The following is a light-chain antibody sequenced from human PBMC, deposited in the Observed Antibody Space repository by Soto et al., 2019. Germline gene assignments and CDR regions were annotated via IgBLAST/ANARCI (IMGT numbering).Light chain of an antibody. V-gene: IGLV2-14*03. CDR3: SLYRGANNEV. CDR2: DVS. Sequence: QSALTQPASVSGSTGQSITIYCTETNNDAGIYTKVSWYQHHTGKAPKLMIYDVSNRPSGVSDRFSGSKSGNTASLTISVLQTEDEADYYFSLYRGANNEVLGGGAKLSVL. CDR1: NNDAGIYTK. J-gene: IGLJ2*01.